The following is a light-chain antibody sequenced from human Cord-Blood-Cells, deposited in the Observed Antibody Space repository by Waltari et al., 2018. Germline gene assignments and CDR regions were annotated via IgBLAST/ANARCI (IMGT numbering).Light chain of an antibody. Sequence: DIQMTQSPSSLSASVGDRLTITCRARQSISSFLKWYQQKPGKAHTLLFSAASSLQSGGPSRFSGSGSGTDFTLTISSLQPEDFATYYCQQCYSTPWTFGQGTKVEIK. CDR3: QQCYSTPWT. J-gene: IGKJ1*01. V-gene: IGKV1-39*01. CDR1: QSISSF. CDR2: AAS.